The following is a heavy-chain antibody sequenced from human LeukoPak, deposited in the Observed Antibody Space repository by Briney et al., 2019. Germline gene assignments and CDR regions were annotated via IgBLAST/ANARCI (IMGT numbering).Heavy chain of an antibody. V-gene: IGHV3-21*01. CDR1: GFTFSSYS. J-gene: IGHJ4*02. Sequence: GGSLRLSCAASGFTFSSYSMNWVRQAPGKGLEWVSSISSSSSYIYYADSVKGRFTISRDNAKNSLYLQMNSLRAEDTAVYYCARDRMITFGGVIVSPVDYWGQGTLVTVSS. D-gene: IGHD3-16*02. CDR3: ARDRMITFGGVIVSPVDY. CDR2: ISSSSSYI.